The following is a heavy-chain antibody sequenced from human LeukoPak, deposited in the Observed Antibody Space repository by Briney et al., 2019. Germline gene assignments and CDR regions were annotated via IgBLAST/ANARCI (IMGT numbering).Heavy chain of an antibody. D-gene: IGHD4-11*01. CDR1: GYTLTELS. Sequence: ASVKVSCKVSGYTLTELSMHWVRQAPGKGLEWMGGFDIEDAETIYAQEFEGRVIMTEDTATETAYMELSSLKSEDTAVYYCVAEVIEVTMGDYWGQGTLVTVSS. CDR2: FDIEDAET. CDR3: VAEVIEVTMGDY. J-gene: IGHJ4*02. V-gene: IGHV1-24*01.